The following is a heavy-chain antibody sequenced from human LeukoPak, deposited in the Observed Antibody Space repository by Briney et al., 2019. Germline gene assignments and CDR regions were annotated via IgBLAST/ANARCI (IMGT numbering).Heavy chain of an antibody. D-gene: IGHD5-12*01. V-gene: IGHV4-59*11. CDR2: IYHSGST. J-gene: IGHJ3*02. CDR3: ARSWATSDAFDI. CDR1: GGSISSHY. Sequence: SETLSLTCTVSGGSISSHYWSWIRQPPGKGLEWIGYIYHSGSTKYNPSLKSRVTISVDTSKNQFSLKLSSVTAADTAVYYCARSWATSDAFDIWGQGTMVTVSS.